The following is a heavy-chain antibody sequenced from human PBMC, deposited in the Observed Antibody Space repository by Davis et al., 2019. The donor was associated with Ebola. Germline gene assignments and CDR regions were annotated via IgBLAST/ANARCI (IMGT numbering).Heavy chain of an antibody. CDR1: GLTFSSYA. Sequence: GESLKISCAASGLTFSSYAMSWVRQAPGKGLEWVANIKQDGSEKYYVDSVKGRFTISRDNAKNSLYLQMNSLRAEDTAVYYCARDRSSGWFRDYFDYWGQGTLVTVSS. D-gene: IGHD6-19*01. CDR3: ARDRSSGWFRDYFDY. J-gene: IGHJ4*02. CDR2: IKQDGSEK. V-gene: IGHV3-7*01.